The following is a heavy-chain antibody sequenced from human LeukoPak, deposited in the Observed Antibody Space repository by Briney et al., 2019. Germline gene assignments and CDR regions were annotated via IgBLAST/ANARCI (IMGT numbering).Heavy chain of an antibody. CDR1: GGSISSYY. CDR3: ARAREYQLLSRGTYWFDP. V-gene: IGHV4-59*12. Sequence: PSETLSLTCTVSGGSISSYYWSWIRQPPGKGLEWIGYIYYSGSTNYNPSLKSRVTISVDTSKNQFSLKLSSVTAADTAVYYCARAREYQLLSRGTYWFDPWGQGTLVTVSS. D-gene: IGHD2-2*01. CDR2: IYYSGST. J-gene: IGHJ5*02.